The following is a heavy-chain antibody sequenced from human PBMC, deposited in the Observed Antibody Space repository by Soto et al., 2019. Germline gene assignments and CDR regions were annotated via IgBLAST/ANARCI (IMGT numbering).Heavy chain of an antibody. J-gene: IGHJ4*02. CDR1: GFSVGSNY. D-gene: IGHD2-21*01. Sequence: EVQLVETGGGLIQPGGSLRLSAAASGFSVGSNYRTWVRQSPGKGLEWVSRIYSNGDPDYADSVKGRFSISRGNFKNTLYLPMNNLRAEDRAVYHCARKSDSSPVPAADCVWGRGPLVTVSS. CDR2: IYSNGDP. CDR3: ARKSDSSPVPAADCV. V-gene: IGHV3-53*02.